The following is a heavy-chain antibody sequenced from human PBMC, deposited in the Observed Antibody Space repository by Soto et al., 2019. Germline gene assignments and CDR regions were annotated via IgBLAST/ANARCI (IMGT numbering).Heavy chain of an antibody. Sequence: PGGSVRLSCAASGFTFSSYGMHWVRQAPGKGLEWVAVISYDGSNKYYADSVKGRFTISRDNSKNTLYLQMNSLRAEDTAVYYCAIPVYDSSGYTPFDYWGQGTLVTVSS. CDR3: AIPVYDSSGYTPFDY. J-gene: IGHJ4*02. CDR1: GFTFSSYG. D-gene: IGHD3-22*01. V-gene: IGHV3-30*03. CDR2: ISYDGSNK.